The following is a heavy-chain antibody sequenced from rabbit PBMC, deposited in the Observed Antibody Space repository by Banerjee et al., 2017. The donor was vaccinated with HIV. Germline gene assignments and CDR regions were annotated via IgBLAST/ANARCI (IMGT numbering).Heavy chain of an antibody. D-gene: IGHD1-1*01. CDR1: GFDFSSYW. Sequence: QEQLKETGGGLVQPGGSLTLSCKASGFDFSSYWMSWVRQAPGKGLEWVGCIGVGSDTTYYATWAKGRFTITKTSSTTVTLQMTSLTAADTATYFCARGGVASTGYTFAFDPWGPGTLVTVS. CDR2: IGVGSDTT. V-gene: IGHV1S45*01. J-gene: IGHJ2*01. CDR3: ARGGVASTGYTFAFDP.